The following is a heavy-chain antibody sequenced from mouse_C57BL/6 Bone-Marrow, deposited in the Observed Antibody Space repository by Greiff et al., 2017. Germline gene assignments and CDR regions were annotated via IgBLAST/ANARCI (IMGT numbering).Heavy chain of an antibody. CDR2: INPNNGGT. CDR1: GYTFTDYN. Sequence: VQLQQSGPELVKPGASVKIPCKASGYTFTDYNMDWVTQSHGKSLEWIGDINPNNGGTIYTQKFKGKATLTVDKSSSTAYMELRSLTSEDTAVYYCARSPTTVVASYDYWGQGTTLTVAS. CDR3: ARSPTTVVASYDY. J-gene: IGHJ2*01. V-gene: IGHV1-18*01. D-gene: IGHD1-1*01.